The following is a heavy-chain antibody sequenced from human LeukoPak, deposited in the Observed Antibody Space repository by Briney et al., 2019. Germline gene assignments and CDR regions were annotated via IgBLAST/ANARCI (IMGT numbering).Heavy chain of an antibody. CDR3: ARATGSGDSSGYRSPFDY. CDR2: INVYNGNT. V-gene: IGHV1-18*01. Sequence: ASVKVSCKASGYTFTSYGISWVRQAPGQGLEWMGWINVYNGNTNYAQKLQGRVTMTTDTSTSTAYMELRSLRSDDTAVYYCARATGSGDSSGYRSPFDYWGQGTLVTVSS. J-gene: IGHJ4*02. CDR1: GYTFTSYG. D-gene: IGHD3-22*01.